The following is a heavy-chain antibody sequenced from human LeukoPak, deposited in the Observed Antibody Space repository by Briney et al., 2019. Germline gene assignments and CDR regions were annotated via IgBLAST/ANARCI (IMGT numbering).Heavy chain of an antibody. Sequence: PGGSLRLSCAASGFTFDDYAMHWVRQAPGKGLEWVSGISWNSGSIGYADSVKGRFTISRDNSKNTLYLQMNSLRGEDTAVYHCVRGGPSTWFWGQGTLVTVSS. CDR3: VRGGPSTWF. D-gene: IGHD3-22*01. CDR2: ISWNSGSI. J-gene: IGHJ4*02. V-gene: IGHV3-9*01. CDR1: GFTFDDYA.